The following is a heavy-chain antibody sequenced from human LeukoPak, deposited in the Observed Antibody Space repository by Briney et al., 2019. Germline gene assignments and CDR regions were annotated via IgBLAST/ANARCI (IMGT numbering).Heavy chain of an antibody. Sequence: PGGSLRLSCAASGFTFSSYWMSWVRQAPGKGLEWVANIKQDGSEKYYVDSVKGRFTISRDNAKNSLYLQMNSLRAEDTAVYYCARSITGTYRNAFDIWGQGTMVTVSS. V-gene: IGHV3-7*01. CDR1: GFTFSSYW. D-gene: IGHD1-7*01. CDR2: IKQDGSEK. J-gene: IGHJ3*02. CDR3: ARSITGTYRNAFDI.